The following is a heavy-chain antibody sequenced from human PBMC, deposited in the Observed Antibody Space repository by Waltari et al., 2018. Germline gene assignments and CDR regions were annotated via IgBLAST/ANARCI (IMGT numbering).Heavy chain of an antibody. CDR2: IYFTGSA. CDR3: ARGVGVIVMPYFDS. V-gene: IGHV4-59*01. CDR1: GGSISSFY. J-gene: IGHJ4*02. D-gene: IGHD3-3*01. Sequence: QVQLQESGPGLVKPSETLSLTCTVSGGSISSFYWSWIRQPPGKGLEWIGYIYFTGSAYYSPSLKSRVTMSVDTSKNQFSLNLSSVTAADTAVYCCARGVGVIVMPYFDSWGQGTLVTVSS.